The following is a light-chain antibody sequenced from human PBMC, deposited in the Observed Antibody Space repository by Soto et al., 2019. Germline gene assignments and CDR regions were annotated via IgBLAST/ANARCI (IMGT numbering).Light chain of an antibody. CDR3: FQGTHWPPT. J-gene: IGKJ1*01. Sequence: EMTQSPLCMPVTLGQPASISCRSSKSLVYSDGNTYLNWFKQRPGQSPRRLIYKLSNRDSGVPDIFSGSWSGTDFTRKISRVVAEVVGVYYCFQGTHWPPTVCQGTNLDSK. V-gene: IGKV2-30*01. CDR2: KLS. CDR1: KSLVYSDGNTY.